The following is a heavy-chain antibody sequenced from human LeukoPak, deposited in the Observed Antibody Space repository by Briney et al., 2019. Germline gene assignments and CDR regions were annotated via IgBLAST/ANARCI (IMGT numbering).Heavy chain of an antibody. Sequence: SETLSLTCAVYGGSFSGYYWSWIRQPPGKGLEWIGEINHSGSTNYNPSLKSRVTISVDTSKNQFSLKLSSVTAADTTVYYCARGLVVVAATLFYFDYWGQGTLVTVSS. CDR2: INHSGST. V-gene: IGHV4-34*01. CDR3: ARGLVVVAATLFYFDY. J-gene: IGHJ4*02. D-gene: IGHD2-15*01. CDR1: GGSFSGYY.